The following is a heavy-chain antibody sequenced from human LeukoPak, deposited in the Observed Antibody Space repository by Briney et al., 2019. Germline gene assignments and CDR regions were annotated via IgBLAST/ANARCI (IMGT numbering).Heavy chain of an antibody. D-gene: IGHD2-2*02. CDR3: ARSRVQLLYLIPDY. J-gene: IGHJ4*02. CDR1: GFTFSSYW. Sequence: PGGSLRLSCAASGFTFSSYWMSWVRQAPGKGLEWVANIKQDGSEKYYVDSVKGRSTISRDNAKNSLYLQMNSLRAEDTAVYHYARSRVQLLYLIPDYWGQGTLVTVSS. CDR2: IKQDGSEK. V-gene: IGHV3-7*01.